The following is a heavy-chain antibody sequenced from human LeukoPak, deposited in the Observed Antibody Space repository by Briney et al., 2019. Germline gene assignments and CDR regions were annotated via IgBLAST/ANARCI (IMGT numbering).Heavy chain of an antibody. Sequence: GGSLRLSCSASGFTFSSYAMHWVRQAPGKGLEWVAVISYDGSNKYYADSVKGRFTISRDNSKNTLYLQMNSLRAEDTAVYYCAKVVDYGALGWGQGTLVTVSS. CDR3: AKVVDYGALG. CDR2: ISYDGSNK. CDR1: GFTFSSYA. V-gene: IGHV3-30-3*01. J-gene: IGHJ4*02. D-gene: IGHD4-17*01.